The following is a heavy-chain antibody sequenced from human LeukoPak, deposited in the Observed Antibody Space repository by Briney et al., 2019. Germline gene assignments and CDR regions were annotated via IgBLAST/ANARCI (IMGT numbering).Heavy chain of an antibody. CDR1: GFTFSSYG. D-gene: IGHD3-3*01. Sequence: GGSLRLSCAASGFTFSSYGMHWVRQAPGKGLEWVAFIRYDGSNKYYADSVKGRFTISRDNSKNTLYLQMNSLRAEDKAVYYCAKDQVLRFLEWLSPGAFDIWGQGTMVTVSP. J-gene: IGHJ3*02. CDR2: IRYDGSNK. CDR3: AKDQVLRFLEWLSPGAFDI. V-gene: IGHV3-30*02.